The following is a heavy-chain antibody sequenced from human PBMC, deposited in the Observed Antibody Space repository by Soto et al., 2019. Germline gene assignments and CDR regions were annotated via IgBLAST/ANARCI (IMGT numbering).Heavy chain of an antibody. CDR2: IYYSGST. CDR1: GGSISSYY. D-gene: IGHD3-22*01. J-gene: IGHJ3*02. Sequence: SETLSLTCTVSGGSISSYYWSWIRQPPGKGLEWIGYIYYSGSTNYNPSLKSRVTMSVDTSKNQFSLKLSSVTAADTAVYYCARDRARYDSSGRDAFDIWGQGTMVTVSS. V-gene: IGHV4-59*01. CDR3: ARDRARYDSSGRDAFDI.